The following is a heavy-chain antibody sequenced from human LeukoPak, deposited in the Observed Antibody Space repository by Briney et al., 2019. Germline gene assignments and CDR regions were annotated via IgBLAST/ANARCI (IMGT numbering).Heavy chain of an antibody. D-gene: IGHD3-22*01. CDR3: ARGSGYSWTFDY. CDR2: IGTAGDT. Sequence: GGSLRLSCAASGFTFSSCDMHWVRQATGKGLEWVSAIGTAGDTYYPGSVKGRFTISRENAKNSLYLQMNSLRAGDTAVYYCARGSGYSWTFDYWGQGTLVTVSS. J-gene: IGHJ4*02. CDR1: GFTFSSCD. V-gene: IGHV3-13*01.